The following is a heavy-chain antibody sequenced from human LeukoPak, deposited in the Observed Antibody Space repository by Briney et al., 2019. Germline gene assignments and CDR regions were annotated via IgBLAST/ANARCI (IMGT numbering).Heavy chain of an antibody. Sequence: PGGSLRLSCAASGFTFSSYAMHWVRQAPGKGLEWVAVISYDGSNKYYADSVKGRFTISRDNSKNTLYLQMNSLRAEDTAVYYCARGRKYCSSTSCYLLDYWGQGTLVTVSS. J-gene: IGHJ4*02. V-gene: IGHV3-30*04. D-gene: IGHD2-2*01. CDR1: GFTFSSYA. CDR3: ARGRKYCSSTSCYLLDY. CDR2: ISYDGSNK.